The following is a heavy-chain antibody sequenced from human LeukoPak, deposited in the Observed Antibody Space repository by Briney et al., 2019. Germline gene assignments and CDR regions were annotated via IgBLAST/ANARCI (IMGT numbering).Heavy chain of an antibody. CDR3: ARVQRGYFDY. D-gene: IGHD6-25*01. Sequence: SETLSLTXTVSGGSISSYYWSWIRQPPGKGLEWIGYIYYSGSTNYNPSLKSRVTISVDTSKNQFSLKLSSVTAADTAVYYCARVQRGYFDYWGQGTLVTVSS. V-gene: IGHV4-59*01. CDR1: GGSISSYY. CDR2: IYYSGST. J-gene: IGHJ4*02.